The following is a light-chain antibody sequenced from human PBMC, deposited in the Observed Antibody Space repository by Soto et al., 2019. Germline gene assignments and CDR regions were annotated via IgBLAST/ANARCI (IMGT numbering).Light chain of an antibody. CDR2: EVN. CDR1: SCDFGNYNL. Sequence: SVRTQPALVSASAGRWFTLSCTGTSCDFGNYNLVSWYQQHPGKVPKLILFEVNKRPSGVSGRFSGSKSGNTASLTISGLQAEDEADYYCCSFTSSNTHVFGTGNKVTVL. CDR3: CSFTSSNTHV. J-gene: IGLJ1*01. V-gene: IGLV2-23*02.